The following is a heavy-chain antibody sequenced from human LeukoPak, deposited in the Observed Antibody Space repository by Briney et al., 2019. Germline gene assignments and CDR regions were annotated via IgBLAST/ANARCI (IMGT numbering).Heavy chain of an antibody. Sequence: GGSLRLSCAASGFTFSYAMSWVRQAPGKGLGWVSAINGSGVNIYYADSVKGRFTVSRDNSKNTVYLQMSSLRGEDTAVYYCAHWRGYSRSLYYFDYWGQGTLVTVSS. V-gene: IGHV3-23*01. J-gene: IGHJ4*02. CDR3: AHWRGYSRSLYYFDY. CDR2: INGSGVNI. CDR1: GFTFSYA. D-gene: IGHD5-12*01.